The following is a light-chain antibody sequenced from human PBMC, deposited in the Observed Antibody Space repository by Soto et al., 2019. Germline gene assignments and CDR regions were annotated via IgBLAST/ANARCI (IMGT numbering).Light chain of an antibody. CDR1: QSIDNW. V-gene: IGKV4-1*01. J-gene: IGKJ2*01. CDR3: QQYYNTPYT. CDR2: WAS. Sequence: DIQMTQSPSFVSASVGDRVTITCRASQSIDNWLAWYQQRPGQPPRLLLYWASTRQSGVPDRFIGSGSETDFTLTISSLQAGDEAIYHCQQYYNTPYTFGQGTNLEIK.